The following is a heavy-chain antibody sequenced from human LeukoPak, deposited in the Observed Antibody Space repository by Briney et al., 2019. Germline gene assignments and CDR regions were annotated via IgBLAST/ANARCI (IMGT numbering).Heavy chain of an antibody. Sequence: ASVKVSCKASGYTFTSYGINWVRQAPGQRLEWMGWINAGNGNTKYSQEFQGRVTITRDTSASTAYMELSSLRSEDMAVYYCARGPEDYYDSSGYYYYYYYMDVWGKGTTVTVSS. D-gene: IGHD3-22*01. CDR3: ARGPEDYYDSSGYYYYYYYMDV. CDR1: GYTFTSYG. V-gene: IGHV1-3*03. J-gene: IGHJ6*03. CDR2: INAGNGNT.